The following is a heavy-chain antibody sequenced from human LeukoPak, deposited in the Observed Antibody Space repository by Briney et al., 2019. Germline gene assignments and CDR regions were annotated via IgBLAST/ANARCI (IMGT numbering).Heavy chain of an antibody. CDR2: IRSKAYGGTT. Sequence: GGSLRLSCTASGFTFGDYAMSWVRQAPGKGLEWVGFIRSKAYGGTTEYAASVEGRFTISRDDSKSIAYLQMNSLKTEDTAVYYCTRDSVLGLSGYWGQGTPVTVSS. D-gene: IGHD2-15*01. V-gene: IGHV3-49*04. CDR1: GFTFGDYA. CDR3: TRDSVLGLSGY. J-gene: IGHJ4*02.